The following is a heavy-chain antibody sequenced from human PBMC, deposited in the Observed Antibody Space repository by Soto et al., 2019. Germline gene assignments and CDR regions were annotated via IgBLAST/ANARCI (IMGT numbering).Heavy chain of an antibody. V-gene: IGHV3-48*02. CDR2: ISSSSSTI. J-gene: IGHJ3*02. D-gene: IGHD1-26*01. Sequence: GGSLRLSCAASGFTFSSYSMNWVRRAPGKGLEWVSYISSSSSTIYYADSVKGRFTISRDNAKNSLYLQMNSLRDEDPAVYDCAGDTLVGDNHAFDNCGQGTMVTVS. CDR3: AGDTLVGDNHAFDN. CDR1: GFTFSSYS.